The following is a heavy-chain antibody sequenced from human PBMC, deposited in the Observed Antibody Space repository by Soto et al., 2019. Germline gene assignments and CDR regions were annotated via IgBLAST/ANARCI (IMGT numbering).Heavy chain of an antibody. V-gene: IGHV1-58*02. Sequence: SVKVSCKASGFTFTSSAMQWVRQARGQRLEWIGWIAVGSGNTNYAQKFQERVTITRDMSTSTAYMELSSLRSEDTAVYYCAAVPSYYGDSLFDYWGQGTLVTVSS. CDR2: IAVGSGNT. D-gene: IGHD4-17*01. CDR3: AAVPSYYGDSLFDY. J-gene: IGHJ4*02. CDR1: GFTFTSSA.